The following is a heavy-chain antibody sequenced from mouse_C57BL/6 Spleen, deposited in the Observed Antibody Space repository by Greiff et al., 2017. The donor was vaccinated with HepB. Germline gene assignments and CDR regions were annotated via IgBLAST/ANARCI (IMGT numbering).Heavy chain of an antibody. CDR3: TTGSSESWFAY. Sequence: VKLQESGAELVRPGASVTLSCKASGYTFTDYEMHWVKQTPVHGLEWIGAIDPETGGTAYNQKFKGKAILTADKSSSTAYMELRSLTSEDSAVYYCTTGSSESWFAYWGQGTLVTVSA. J-gene: IGHJ3*01. D-gene: IGHD1-1*01. CDR1: GYTFTDYE. CDR2: IDPETGGT. V-gene: IGHV1-15*01.